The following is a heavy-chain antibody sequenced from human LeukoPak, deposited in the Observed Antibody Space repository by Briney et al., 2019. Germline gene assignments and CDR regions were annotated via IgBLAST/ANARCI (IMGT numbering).Heavy chain of an antibody. V-gene: IGHV3-74*01. CDR2: INSDGSST. J-gene: IGHJ4*02. CDR1: GVTFSSYW. Sequence: GGSLRLSCAASGVTFSSYWMHWVRQPPGKGLVWVSRINSDGSSTTYADSVKGRFTISRDNAKNTLYLQMNSLRAEDTAVYYCARGYSYGFFDYWGQGTLATVSS. D-gene: IGHD5-18*01. CDR3: ARGYSYGFFDY.